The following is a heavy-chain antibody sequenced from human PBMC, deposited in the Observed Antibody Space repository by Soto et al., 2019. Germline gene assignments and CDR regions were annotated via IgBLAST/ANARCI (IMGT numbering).Heavy chain of an antibody. V-gene: IGHV4-30-4*02. CDR2: IYYSGST. J-gene: IGHJ4*02. CDR3: SSLDYYDSSGYPAPFDY. D-gene: IGHD3-22*01. Sequence: TSETLSLTCTVSGGSISSGDYYWSWIRQPPGKGLEWIGYIYYSGSTYYNPSLKSRVTISVDTSKNQFSLKLSSVTAADTAVYYCSSLDYYDSSGYPAPFDYWGQGTLVTVSS. CDR1: GGSISSGDYY.